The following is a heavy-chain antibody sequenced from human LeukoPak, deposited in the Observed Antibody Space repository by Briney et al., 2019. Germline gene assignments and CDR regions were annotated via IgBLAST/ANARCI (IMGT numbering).Heavy chain of an antibody. CDR2: INPSGGST. Sequence: GASVKVSCKASGYTFTGYYMHWVRQAPGQGLEWMGIINPSGGSTSYAQKFQGRVTMTRDTSTSTVYMELSSLRSEDTAVYYCAFGITGTRGAFDIWGQGTMVTVSS. CDR3: AFGITGTRGAFDI. D-gene: IGHD1/OR15-1a*01. V-gene: IGHV1-46*03. CDR1: GYTFTGYY. J-gene: IGHJ3*02.